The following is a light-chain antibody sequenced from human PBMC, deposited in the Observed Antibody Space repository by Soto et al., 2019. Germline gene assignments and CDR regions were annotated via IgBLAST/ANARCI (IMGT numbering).Light chain of an antibody. V-gene: IGKV1-39*01. CDR1: QDISNY. J-gene: IGKJ4*01. CDR2: DAS. Sequence: DIQMTQSPSSLSASVGDRVTITCQASQDISNYLNWYQQKPGKAPKLLIYDASTLQSGVPSRFSGSGSGTDFTLTISSLQPEDFATYYCQQSYSIPLTFGGGTKVDIK. CDR3: QQSYSIPLT.